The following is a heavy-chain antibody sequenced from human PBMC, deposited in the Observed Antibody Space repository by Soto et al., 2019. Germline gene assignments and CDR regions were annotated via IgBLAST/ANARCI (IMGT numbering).Heavy chain of an antibody. D-gene: IGHD4-17*01. CDR3: AKDRVRGYGDYSIDY. J-gene: IGHJ4*02. V-gene: IGHV3-33*06. Sequence: PVGSLRLSCAASGITFNNYGMHWVRQAPGKGLEWLAVIWYDGSYKYYADSVKGRFTISRDNSKNTQYLQMNSLRAEDTAIYYCAKDRVRGYGDYSIDYWGQGTLVTVSS. CDR2: IWYDGSYK. CDR1: GITFNNYG.